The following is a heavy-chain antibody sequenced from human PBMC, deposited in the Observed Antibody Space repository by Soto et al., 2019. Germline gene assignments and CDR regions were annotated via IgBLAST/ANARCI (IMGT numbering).Heavy chain of an antibody. J-gene: IGHJ6*03. D-gene: IGHD6-13*01. CDR2: INAGNGNT. CDR1: GYTFTSYA. Sequence: QVQLVQSGAEVKKPGASVKVSCKASGYTFTSYAMHWVRQAPGQRLEWMGWINAGNGNTKYSQKFQGRVTITRDTSASTAYMELSSLRSEDTAVYYCARDKAAAVTLGYYYMDVWGKGTTVTVSS. CDR3: ARDKAAAVTLGYYYMDV. V-gene: IGHV1-3*01.